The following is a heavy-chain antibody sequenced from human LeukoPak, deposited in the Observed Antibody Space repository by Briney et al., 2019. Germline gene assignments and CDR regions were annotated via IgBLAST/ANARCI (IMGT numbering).Heavy chain of an antibody. CDR1: EFTFSSYA. CDR3: AKAAGISNFDY. Sequence: GSLRLSCAASEFTFSSYAMSWVRQAPGKGLEWVSAISGSGDNTYYADSVKGRFTISRDSSKNTLYLQMNSLRAEDTALYYCAKAAGISNFDYWGQGTLVTVSS. V-gene: IGHV3-23*01. J-gene: IGHJ4*02. CDR2: ISGSGDNT. D-gene: IGHD3-10*01.